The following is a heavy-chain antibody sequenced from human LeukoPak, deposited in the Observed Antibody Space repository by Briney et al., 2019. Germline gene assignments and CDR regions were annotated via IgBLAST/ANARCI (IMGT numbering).Heavy chain of an antibody. CDR2: ISSSSSYI. CDR3: AKDIAVAGEGGAFDI. J-gene: IGHJ3*02. D-gene: IGHD6-19*01. V-gene: IGHV3-21*04. CDR1: AFTFSSYS. Sequence: GGSLRLSCAASAFTFSSYSMNWVRQAPGKGLEWVSSISSSSSYIYYADSVKGRFTISRDNAKNSLYLQMNSLRAEDMALYYCAKDIAVAGEGGAFDIWGQGTMVTVSS.